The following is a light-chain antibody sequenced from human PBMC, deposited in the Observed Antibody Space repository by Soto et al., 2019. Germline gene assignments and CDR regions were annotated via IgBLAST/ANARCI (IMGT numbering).Light chain of an antibody. CDR2: GAS. CDR1: QSVSSN. J-gene: IGKJ4*01. CDR3: QHYYNWPLT. V-gene: IGKV3D-15*01. Sequence: ILMTEAPATLPVSPGERFTLSCRASQSVSSNLAWYQQKPGQAPRLLIYGASTRATGIPARFSGSGSGTEFTLTISSLQSEDFAVYYCQHYYNWPLTFGGGTKVDIK.